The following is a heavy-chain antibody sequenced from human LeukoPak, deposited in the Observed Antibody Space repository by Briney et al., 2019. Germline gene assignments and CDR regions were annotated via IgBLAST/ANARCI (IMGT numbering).Heavy chain of an antibody. CDR2: IWYDGSNK. J-gene: IGHJ4*02. V-gene: IGHV3-33*01. CDR1: GFTFSSYG. CDR3: ARGRLKLARGWPFDY. D-gene: IGHD6-19*01. Sequence: PGRSLRLSCAASGFTFSSYGMHWVRQAPGKGLEWVAVIWYDGSNKYYADSVKGRFTISRDNSKNTLYLQMNSLRAEDTAVYYCARGRLKLARGWPFDYWGQGTLVTVSS.